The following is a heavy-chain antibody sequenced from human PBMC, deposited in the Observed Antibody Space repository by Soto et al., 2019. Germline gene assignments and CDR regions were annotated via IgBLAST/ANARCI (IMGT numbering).Heavy chain of an antibody. J-gene: IGHJ6*02. CDR3: ARGITGTVTYYYGLDV. Sequence: QVQLVQSGAEVKKPGSSMKVSCKASGGTFSSYAISWVRQAPGQGLEWMGGIIPIFGTADYAQKFHGRVTITEDESTSTAYMELSSLRSEDTAVYYCARGITGTVTYYYGLDVWGQGTTVTVSS. CDR1: GGTFSSYA. V-gene: IGHV1-69*12. CDR2: IIPIFGTA. D-gene: IGHD1-20*01.